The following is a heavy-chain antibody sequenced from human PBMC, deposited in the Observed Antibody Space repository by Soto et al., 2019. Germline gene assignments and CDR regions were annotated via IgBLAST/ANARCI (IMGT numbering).Heavy chain of an antibody. CDR2: IIPVFGRV. Sequence: SVKVSCKASGGSFNTFAISRVRQAPGQGLEWMGGIIPVFGRVTYAEKFQGRVTVTADDSTSTAYMELSRLRADDTAIYFCADPSLGYCITTTCAPDYWGQGTLVTVSS. D-gene: IGHD2-2*01. CDR3: ADPSLGYCITTTCAPDY. J-gene: IGHJ4*02. CDR1: GGSFNTFA. V-gene: IGHV1-69*13.